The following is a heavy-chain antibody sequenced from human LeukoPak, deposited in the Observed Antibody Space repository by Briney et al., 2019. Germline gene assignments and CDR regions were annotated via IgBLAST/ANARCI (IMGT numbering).Heavy chain of an antibody. CDR2: ISGSGGST. CDR3: AKDRYYDILTGLGEFDY. Sequence: GGSLTLSCAASGFTFSSYAMSWVRQAPGKGLEWVSAISGSGGSTYYADSVKGRFTISRDNSKNTLYLQMNSLRAEDTAVYYCAKDRYYDILTGLGEFDYWGQGTLVTVSS. J-gene: IGHJ4*02. D-gene: IGHD3-9*01. CDR1: GFTFSSYA. V-gene: IGHV3-23*01.